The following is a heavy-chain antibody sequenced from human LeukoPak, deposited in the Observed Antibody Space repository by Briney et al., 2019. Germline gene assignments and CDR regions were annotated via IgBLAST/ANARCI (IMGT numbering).Heavy chain of an antibody. D-gene: IGHD3-16*01. CDR1: GFTSSSYE. CDR2: ISSSSIYI. Sequence: PGGSLRLSCAASGFTSSSYEMNWVRQAPGKGLEWVSYISSSSIYIYYADSVKGRFTISRDNAKNSLYLQMNSLRAEDTAVFYCARGTYDFDYWGQGTLVTVSS. J-gene: IGHJ4*02. CDR3: ARGTYDFDY. V-gene: IGHV3-21*05.